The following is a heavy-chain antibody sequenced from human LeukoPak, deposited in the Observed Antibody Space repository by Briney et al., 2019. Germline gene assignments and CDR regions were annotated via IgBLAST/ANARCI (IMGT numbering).Heavy chain of an antibody. CDR2: ITFSGDYI. Sequence: GGSLRLSXGASGFTFSSFAMNWVGQAPGKGLEWVSSITFSGDYIYYVDSVKGRFTISRDNAKNSLYLHMNSLRAEDTAVYYCASNFRYLDIWGKGTTVTVSS. V-gene: IGHV3-21*01. D-gene: IGHD3-9*01. J-gene: IGHJ6*04. CDR1: GFTFSSFA. CDR3: ASNFRYLDI.